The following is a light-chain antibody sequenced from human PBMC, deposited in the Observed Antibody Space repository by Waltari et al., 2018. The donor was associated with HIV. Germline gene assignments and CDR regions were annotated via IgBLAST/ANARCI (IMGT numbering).Light chain of an antibody. J-gene: IGKJ1*01. CDR1: QRVSSNY. V-gene: IGKV3-20*01. CDR3: QHFGSSLRT. Sequence: EIVLTQYPGTLSLSPGERATLSCRASQRVSSNYLAWYQQKPGQAPRLLIYGASSRATGIPDRFSGSGSGTDFTLTISRLEPEDFAVYYCQHFGSSLRTFGQGTKVEIK. CDR2: GAS.